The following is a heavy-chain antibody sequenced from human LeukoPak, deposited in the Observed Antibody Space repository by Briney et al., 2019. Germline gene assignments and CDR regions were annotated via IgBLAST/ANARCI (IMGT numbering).Heavy chain of an antibody. CDR2: IYTSGST. Sequence: SQTLSLTRTVSGGSISSGSYYWSWIRQPAGKGLEWIGRIYTSGSTNYNPSLKSRVTISVDTSKNQFSLKLSSVTAADTAVYYCARRSILGANWFDPWGQGTLVTVSS. CDR3: ARRSILGANWFDP. V-gene: IGHV4-61*02. CDR1: GGSISSGSYY. D-gene: IGHD3-3*01. J-gene: IGHJ5*02.